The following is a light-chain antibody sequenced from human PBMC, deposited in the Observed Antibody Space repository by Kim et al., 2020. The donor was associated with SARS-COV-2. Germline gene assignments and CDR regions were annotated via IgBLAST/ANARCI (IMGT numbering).Light chain of an antibody. CDR2: AAS. J-gene: IGKJ2*01. CDR1: QSIGTR. CDR3: QQSYSTPYT. Sequence: IQMTQSPSSLAASVGDKITIACRASQSIGTRLNWYQQRPGKAPKLLIYAASTLQSGVPSRFSGTGSETDFTLTISSLQPEDFATYYCQQSYSTPYTFGQGTKLEI. V-gene: IGKV1-39*01.